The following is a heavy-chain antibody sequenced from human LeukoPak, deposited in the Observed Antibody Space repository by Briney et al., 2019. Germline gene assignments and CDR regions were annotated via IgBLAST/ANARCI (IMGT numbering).Heavy chain of an antibody. CDR2: MFYGGTT. CDR1: GDSISSNNYY. Sequence: PSETLSLTCTVSGDSISSNNYYYGWVRQPPGKVLEWIGSMFYGGTTYSSPSLQSRVTISVDTSKNQFSLRLNSVTPEDTAVYYCARESSIAARPPWYFDYWGQGTLVTVSS. V-gene: IGHV4-39*01. D-gene: IGHD6-6*01. J-gene: IGHJ4*02. CDR3: ARESSIAARPPWYFDY.